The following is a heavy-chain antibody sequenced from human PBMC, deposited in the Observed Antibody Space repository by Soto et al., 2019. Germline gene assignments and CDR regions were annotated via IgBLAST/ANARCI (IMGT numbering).Heavy chain of an antibody. CDR3: ARISSVDPYGYVNGGLDV. J-gene: IGHJ6*02. V-gene: IGHV4-59*01. CDR2: FYHSGNS. Sequence: SETLSLTCSGSGGSIRSYYWSWTRQSPEKGLEWIGYFYHSGNSNYNPSLKSRVTISVDTSKNQLSLSLRSVTAADTAVYFCARISSVDPYGYVNGGLDVWGQGTTVTVSS. D-gene: IGHD5-18*01. CDR1: GGSIRSYY.